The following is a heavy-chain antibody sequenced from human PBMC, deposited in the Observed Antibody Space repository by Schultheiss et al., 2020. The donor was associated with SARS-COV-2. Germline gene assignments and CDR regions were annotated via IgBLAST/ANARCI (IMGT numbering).Heavy chain of an antibody. Sequence: SVKVSCKAFGGTFSSYAISWVRQAPGQGLEWMGGIIPIFGTANYAQKLQGRVTMTRNTSISTAYMELSSLRSEDTAVYYCARDLSGSYYYYYGMDVWGQGTTVTVSS. CDR3: ARDLSGSYYYYYGMDV. D-gene: IGHD1-26*01. CDR2: IIPIFGTA. J-gene: IGHJ6*02. CDR1: GGTFSSYA. V-gene: IGHV1-69*05.